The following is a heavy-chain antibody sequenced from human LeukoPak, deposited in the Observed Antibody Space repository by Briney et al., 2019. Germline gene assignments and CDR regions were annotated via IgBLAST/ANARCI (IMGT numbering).Heavy chain of an antibody. D-gene: IGHD3-22*01. CDR3: ARGVYGGSGYYLDY. CDR1: GGSISGYY. Sequence: SDTLSLTCTVSGGSISGYYWTWIRQPAGKGLEWIGRIFSSGTTNYYPSLQSRVTMSIDTSYNQFSLKLSSVTAADAAVYYCARGVYGGSGYYLDYWGQGTLVTVSS. CDR2: IFSSGTT. J-gene: IGHJ4*02. V-gene: IGHV4-4*07.